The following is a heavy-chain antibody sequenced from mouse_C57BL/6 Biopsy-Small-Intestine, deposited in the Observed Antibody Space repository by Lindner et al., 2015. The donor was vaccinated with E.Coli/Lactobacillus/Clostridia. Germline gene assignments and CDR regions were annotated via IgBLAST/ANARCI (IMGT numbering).Heavy chain of an antibody. CDR2: INPYNDGT. V-gene: IGHV1-14*01. J-gene: IGHJ4*01. D-gene: IGHD2-5*01. Sequence: VQLQESGPELVKPGASVKMSCKASGYTFTSYVMHWVKQKPGQGLEWIGYINPYNDGTKYNEKFKGKATLTSDKSSSTAYMELSSLTSEDSAVYYCARSALVYYSNTMDYWGQGTSITVSS. CDR1: GYTFTSYV. CDR3: ARSALVYYSNTMDY.